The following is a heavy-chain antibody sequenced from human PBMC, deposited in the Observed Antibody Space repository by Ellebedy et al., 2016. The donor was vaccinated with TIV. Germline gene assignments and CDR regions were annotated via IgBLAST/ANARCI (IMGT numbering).Heavy chain of an antibody. CDR2: IIPIFGTA. Sequence: ASVKVSCXASGGTFSSYTISWVRQAPGQGLEWMGGIIPIFGTANYAQKFQDRVTITADESTRTAYMELSSLRSEDTAAYYCARDFLRAPDGSESYNNWFDPWGQGTLVTVSS. CDR3: ARDFLRAPDGSESYNNWFDP. V-gene: IGHV1-69*13. D-gene: IGHD3-10*01. J-gene: IGHJ5*02. CDR1: GGTFSSYT.